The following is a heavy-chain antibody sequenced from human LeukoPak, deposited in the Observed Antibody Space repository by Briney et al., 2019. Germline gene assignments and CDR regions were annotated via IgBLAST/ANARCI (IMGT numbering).Heavy chain of an antibody. CDR1: NGSISSFY. J-gene: IGHJ4*02. CDR3: ARLADDSSGYAY. CDR2: IYYTGTT. D-gene: IGHD3-22*01. V-gene: IGHV4-59*08. Sequence: MSSETLSLTCTVSNGSISSFYWTWIRQPPGKGLEWIGYIYYTGTTDYNPSLKSRVTISVDTSKNQFSLKLSSVTAADTAVYYCARLADDSSGYAYWGQGTLVTVSS.